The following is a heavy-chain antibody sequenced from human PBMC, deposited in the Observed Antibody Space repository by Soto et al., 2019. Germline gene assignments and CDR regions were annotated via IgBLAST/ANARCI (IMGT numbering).Heavy chain of an antibody. J-gene: IGHJ4*02. CDR3: ARVPLYYYGSSGTVDY. CDR2: IIPIFGTA. D-gene: IGHD3-22*01. V-gene: IGHV1-69*05. CDR1: GGTFSSYA. Sequence: GASVKVSCKASGGTFSSYAISWVRQAPGQGLEWMGGIIPIFGTANYAQKLQGRVTMTTDTSTSTAYMEPRSLRSDDTAVYYCARVPLYYYGSSGTVDYWGQGTLVTVSS.